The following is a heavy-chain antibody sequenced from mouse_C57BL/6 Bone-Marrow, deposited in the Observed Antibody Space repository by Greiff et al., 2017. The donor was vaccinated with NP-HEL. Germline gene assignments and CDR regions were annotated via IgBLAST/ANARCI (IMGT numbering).Heavy chain of an antibody. D-gene: IGHD1-1*01. CDR1: GFTFSSYG. J-gene: IGHJ3*01. CDR2: ISSGGSYT. CDR3: ARQGGLFGAY. Sequence: EVMLVESGGDLVKPGGSLKLSCAASGFTFSSYGMSWVRQTPDKRLGWVATISSGGSYTYYPDSVKGRFTISRDNAKNTLYLQMSSLKSEDTAMYYCARQGGLFGAYWGQGTLVTVSA. V-gene: IGHV5-6*01.